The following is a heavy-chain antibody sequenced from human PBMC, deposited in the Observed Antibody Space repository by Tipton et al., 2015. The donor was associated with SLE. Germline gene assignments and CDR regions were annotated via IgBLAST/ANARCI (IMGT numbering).Heavy chain of an antibody. Sequence: SLRLSCAASGFSFSRFGMHWVRQAPGKGLEWVAVTWFDGSNKFYADSVKGRFTISRDNSKNTLYLQMNSLRAEDTAVYYCAREVTQGGFDYWDQGTLVTVSS. CDR1: GFSFSRFG. CDR3: AREVTQGGFDY. CDR2: TWFDGSNK. D-gene: IGHD3-16*01. V-gene: IGHV3-33*08. J-gene: IGHJ4*02.